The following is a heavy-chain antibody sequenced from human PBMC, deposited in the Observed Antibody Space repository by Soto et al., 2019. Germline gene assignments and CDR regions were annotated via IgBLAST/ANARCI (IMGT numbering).Heavy chain of an antibody. CDR1: GGTFSSYG. J-gene: IGHJ5*02. CDR3: AREGVGYCTNGVCWSGWFDP. V-gene: IGHV1-18*01. D-gene: IGHD2-8*01. Sequence: GASVKVSCKASGGTFSSYGISWVRQAPGQGLERMGWISAYNGNTNYAQKLQGRVTMTTDTSTSTAYMELRSLRSDDTAVYYCAREGVGYCTNGVCWSGWFDPWGQGTLVTVSS. CDR2: ISAYNGNT.